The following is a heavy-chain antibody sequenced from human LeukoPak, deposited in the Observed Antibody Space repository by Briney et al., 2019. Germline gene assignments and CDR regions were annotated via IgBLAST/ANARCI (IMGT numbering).Heavy chain of an antibody. CDR2: ISWNSGSI. J-gene: IGHJ4*02. V-gene: IGHV3-9*01. Sequence: GRSLRLSCAASGFTIDDYAMHWVRQSPGKGLEWVSGISWNSGSIGNADSVKGRFTISRDNAKNSLYLQMNSLRAEGTALYYCAKYNGGVSGSHPLVYWGQGALGTGSS. CDR1: GFTIDDYA. CDR3: AKYNGGVSGSHPLVY. D-gene: IGHD6-19*01.